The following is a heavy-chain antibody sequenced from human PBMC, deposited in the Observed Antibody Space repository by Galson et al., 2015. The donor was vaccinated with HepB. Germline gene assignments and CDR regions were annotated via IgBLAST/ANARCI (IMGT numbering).Heavy chain of an antibody. V-gene: IGHV5-51*01. CDR2: IYPGDSKT. Sequence: QSGAEVKKPGESLRISCKTSGYGFTFYWIAWVRQMPGRGLEWMGIIYPGDSKTRYSPSSEGQVTISADKSITTAYLQWSSLKASDTAIYYCVRHDGNGYYYFDYWGQGTLLTVSS. D-gene: IGHD5-24*01. CDR3: VRHDGNGYYYFDY. J-gene: IGHJ4*02. CDR1: GYGFTFYW.